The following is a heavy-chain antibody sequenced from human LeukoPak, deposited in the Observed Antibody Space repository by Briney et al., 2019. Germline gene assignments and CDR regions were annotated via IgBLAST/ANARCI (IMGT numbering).Heavy chain of an antibody. V-gene: IGHV3-49*03. CDR2: IRSKAYGGTT. D-gene: IGHD3-10*01. Sequence: GRSLRLSCTASGFTFGDYAMSWFRQAPGKGLEWVGFIRSKAYGGTTEYAASVKGRFTISRDDSKSIAYLQMNSLKTEDTAVYYCTREGYGSGSYYSWIDYWGQGTLVTVSS. J-gene: IGHJ4*02. CDR3: TREGYGSGSYYSWIDY. CDR1: GFTFGDYA.